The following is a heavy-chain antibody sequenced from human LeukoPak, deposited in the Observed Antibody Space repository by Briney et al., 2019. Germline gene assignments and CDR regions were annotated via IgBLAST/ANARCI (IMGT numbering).Heavy chain of an antibody. J-gene: IGHJ3*02. CDR3: ARLRKMFKSVTMVRGSWGAFDI. CDR1: GYSISSGYY. Sequence: SETLSLTCTVSGYSISSGYYWGWIRQPPGKGLEWIGEINHSGSTNYNPSLKSRVTISVDTSKNQFSLKLSSVTAADTAVYYCARLRKMFKSVTMVRGSWGAFDIWGQGTMVTVSS. V-gene: IGHV4-38-2*02. CDR2: INHSGST. D-gene: IGHD3-10*01.